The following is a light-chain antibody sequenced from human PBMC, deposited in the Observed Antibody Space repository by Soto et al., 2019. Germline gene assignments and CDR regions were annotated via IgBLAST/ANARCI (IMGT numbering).Light chain of an antibody. CDR1: SSDVGGYNY. CDR2: NVS. V-gene: IGLV2-14*01. CDR3: TSYTNRYTYV. Sequence: QSVLTQPASVSGSPGQSITISCPGTSSDVGGYNYVAWYQQHPGKAPKLLIYNVSNRPSGVSNRFSGSKSGNTASLTISGLQAEDEADYYCTSYTNRYTYVFGTGTKVTVL. J-gene: IGLJ1*01.